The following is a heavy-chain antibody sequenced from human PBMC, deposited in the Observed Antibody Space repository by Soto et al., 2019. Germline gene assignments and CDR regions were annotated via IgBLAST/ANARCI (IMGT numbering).Heavy chain of an antibody. CDR2: ISGSGGNT. Sequence: EVQLLESGGGLVQPGGSLRLSCAASGFTFSSYAMSWVRQAPGQGLEWVSTISGSGGNTYYADSGKGRFTISRDNSKNTLYLQMNSLRAEDTALYYCAKSAGGSVWQWLIADYWGQGTLVTVSS. CDR1: GFTFSSYA. V-gene: IGHV3-23*01. CDR3: AKSAGGSVWQWLIADY. D-gene: IGHD6-19*01. J-gene: IGHJ4*02.